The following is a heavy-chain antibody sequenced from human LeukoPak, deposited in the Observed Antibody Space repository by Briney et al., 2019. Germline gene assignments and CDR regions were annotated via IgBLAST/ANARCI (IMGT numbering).Heavy chain of an antibody. CDR1: GFTFDDYA. Sequence: GGSLRLSCAASGFTFDDYAMHWVRQAPGKGLEWVSVLYRSGDTYYADSVKGRFTISRDNSKNTLYLQMNSLRADDTAVYYCARWPDYYDTSKYYYGMDVWGQGTTVTVSS. D-gene: IGHD3-22*01. CDR3: ARWPDYYDTSKYYYGMDV. J-gene: IGHJ6*02. V-gene: IGHV3-53*01. CDR2: LYRSGDT.